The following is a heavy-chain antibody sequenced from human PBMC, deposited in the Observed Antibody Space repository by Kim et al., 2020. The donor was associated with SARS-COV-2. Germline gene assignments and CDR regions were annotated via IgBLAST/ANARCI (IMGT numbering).Heavy chain of an antibody. Sequence: ADSVKGRFTIARDNSKNTLYLQMSSLRAEDAAVYYCAKDSAAAGTPYFDYWGRGTLVTVSS. D-gene: IGHD6-13*01. V-gene: IGHV3-23*03. J-gene: IGHJ4*02. CDR3: AKDSAAAGTPYFDY.